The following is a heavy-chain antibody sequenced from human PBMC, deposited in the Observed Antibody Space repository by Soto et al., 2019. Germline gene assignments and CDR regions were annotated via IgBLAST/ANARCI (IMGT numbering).Heavy chain of an antibody. D-gene: IGHD1-1*01. CDR3: ARGWRFDP. CDR2: INHSGTT. Sequence: KLRETLSLTCGVYGGSFTAYQWNWIRQSPGQGLEWIGEINHSGTTKYNPSLASRINLSVDTSKKQFSLKMFSVTAADTAIYYCARGWRFDPWGQGTQVTVSS. CDR1: GGSFTAYQ. V-gene: IGHV4-34*01. J-gene: IGHJ5*02.